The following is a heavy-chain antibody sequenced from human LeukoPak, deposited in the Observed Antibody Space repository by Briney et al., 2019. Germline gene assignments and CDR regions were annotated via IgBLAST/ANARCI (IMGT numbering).Heavy chain of an antibody. CDR1: GFTFSSYW. V-gene: IGHV3-7*01. J-gene: IGHJ4*02. D-gene: IGHD2-2*01. CDR3: ASGIVVVPAAQVNY. CDR2: IRQDGSEK. Sequence: GGSLRLSCAASGFTFSSYWMSWVRQAPGKGPEWVANIRQDGSEKYYVDSVKGRFTISRDNAKNSLYLQMNSLRAEDTAVYYCASGIVVVPAAQVNYWGQGTLVTVSS.